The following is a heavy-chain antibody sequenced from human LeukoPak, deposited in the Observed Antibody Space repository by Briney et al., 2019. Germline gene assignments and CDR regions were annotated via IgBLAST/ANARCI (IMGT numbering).Heavy chain of an antibody. D-gene: IGHD3-22*01. CDR3: ARGSVGDSSGLGY. CDR1: GFTFSSYA. J-gene: IGHJ4*02. CDR2: ISYDGSNK. Sequence: PGGSLRLSCAASGFTFSSYAMHWVRQAPGKGLEWVAVISYDGSNKYYADSVKGRFTISRDNSKNTLYLQMNSLRAEDTAVYYCARGSVGDSSGLGYWGQGTLVTVSS. V-gene: IGHV3-30-3*01.